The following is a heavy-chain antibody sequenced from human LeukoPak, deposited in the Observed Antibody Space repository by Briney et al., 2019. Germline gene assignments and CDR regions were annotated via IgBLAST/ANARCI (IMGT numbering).Heavy chain of an antibody. Sequence: GGSLRLSCAASGFTFSSYAKSWVRQAPGKGLEWVSAISGSGGSTYYADSVKGRFTISRDNSKNTLYLQMNRLRAEDTAVYYCAKDRSYYDSSGYYAFDYWGQGTLVTVSS. V-gene: IGHV3-23*01. CDR3: AKDRSYYDSSGYYAFDY. J-gene: IGHJ4*02. CDR2: ISGSGGST. CDR1: GFTFSSYA. D-gene: IGHD3-22*01.